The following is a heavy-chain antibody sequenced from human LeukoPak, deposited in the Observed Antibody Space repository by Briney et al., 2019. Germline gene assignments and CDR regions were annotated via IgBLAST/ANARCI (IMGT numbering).Heavy chain of an antibody. J-gene: IGHJ3*02. CDR1: GHTFSNYY. CDR2: INPSGGST. D-gene: IGHD2-2*01. Sequence: ASVKVSCKASGHTFSNYYMHWVRQAPGQGLEWMGIINPSGGSTSYVQKFQGRVTMTRDTATRTVYMELSSLRSEDTAVYYCARGGPAGDFIVVAPTNNAFDIWGQGTMVTVSS. V-gene: IGHV1-46*01. CDR3: ARGGPAGDFIVVAPTNNAFDI.